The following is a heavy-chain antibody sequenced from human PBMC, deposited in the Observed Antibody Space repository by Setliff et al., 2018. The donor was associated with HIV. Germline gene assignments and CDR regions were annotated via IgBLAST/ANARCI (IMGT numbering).Heavy chain of an antibody. Sequence: WASVKVSCKASGGTFNSYTFNWMRQAPGQRLEWMGQIIPLLETPNYAQKFQGRVTITADKSTDTVYMELHSLTSEDPAVYYCARWAGSCSIGDCYNPFEYWGQGTLVTVSA. CDR2: IIPLLETP. CDR1: GGTFNSYT. CDR3: ARWAGSCSIGDCYNPFEY. J-gene: IGHJ4*02. D-gene: IGHD2-21*02. V-gene: IGHV1-69*06.